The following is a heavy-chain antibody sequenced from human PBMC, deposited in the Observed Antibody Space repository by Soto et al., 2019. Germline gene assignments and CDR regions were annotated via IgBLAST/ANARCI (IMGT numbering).Heavy chain of an antibody. J-gene: IGHJ4*02. CDR2: IIPIFGTA. CDR3: ARGDALTIFGVAYFDY. Sequence: SVKVSCKASGYTFTNFGISWVRQAPGQGLEWMGGIIPIFGTANYAQKFQGRVTITADESTSTAYMELSSLRSEDTAVYYCARGDALTIFGVAYFDYWGQGTLVTVSS. V-gene: IGHV1-69*13. D-gene: IGHD3-3*01. CDR1: GYTFTNFG.